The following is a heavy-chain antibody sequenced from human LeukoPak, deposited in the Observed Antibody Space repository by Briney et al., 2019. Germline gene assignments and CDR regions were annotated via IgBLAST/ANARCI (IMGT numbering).Heavy chain of an antibody. CDR2: LYARGTT. V-gene: IGHV3-66*01. CDR1: GFTFSSYA. Sequence: GGSLRLSCAASGFTFSSYAMSWVRQAPGKGLEWLSVLYARGTTYYAESVKGRFTISRDSSKNTLYLQMTGLREEDTAVYYCARERDTGGYYLGYWGQGTLVTVSS. D-gene: IGHD3-22*01. J-gene: IGHJ4*02. CDR3: ARERDTGGYYLGY.